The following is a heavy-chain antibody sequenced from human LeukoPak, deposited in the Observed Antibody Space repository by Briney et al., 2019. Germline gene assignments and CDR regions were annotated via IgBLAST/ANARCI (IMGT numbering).Heavy chain of an antibody. CDR2: IYTSGST. D-gene: IGHD6-13*01. V-gene: IGHV4-61*02. CDR1: GGSISSGSYY. CDR3: AREVAAAGTDY. Sequence: PSQTLSLTCTVSGGSISSGSYYWSWIRQPAGKGLEWIGRIYTSGSTNYNPSLKSRVTISVDTSKNQFSLKLSSVTAADTAVYYCAREVAAAGTDYWGQGTLVTVSS. J-gene: IGHJ4*02.